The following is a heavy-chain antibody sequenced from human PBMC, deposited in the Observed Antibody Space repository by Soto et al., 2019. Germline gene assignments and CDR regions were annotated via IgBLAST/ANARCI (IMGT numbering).Heavy chain of an antibody. CDR3: ARASTVTTRGSRNNWFDP. J-gene: IGHJ5*02. V-gene: IGHV4-59*08. CDR2: IYYSGST. D-gene: IGHD4-17*01. CDR1: GGSISSYY. Sequence: SETLSLTCTVSGGSISSYYWSWIRQPPGKGLEWIGYIYYSGSTNYNPSLKSRVTISVDTSKNQFSLRLSSVTAADTAVYYCARASTVTTRGSRNNWFDPWGQGTLVTVSS.